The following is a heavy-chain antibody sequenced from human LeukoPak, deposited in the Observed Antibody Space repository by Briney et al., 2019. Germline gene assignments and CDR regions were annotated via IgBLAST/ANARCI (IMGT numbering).Heavy chain of an antibody. CDR1: GFTFSSYG. CDR3: AKDLVYGGDY. D-gene: IGHD4-23*01. Sequence: GGSLRLSCAASGFTFSSYGMHWVRQAPGKGLEWVAVISYDGSNKYYADSVKGRFTVSRDNSKNTLYLQMNSLRAEDTAVYYCAKDLVYGGDYWGQGTLVTVSS. CDR2: ISYDGSNK. J-gene: IGHJ4*02. V-gene: IGHV3-30*18.